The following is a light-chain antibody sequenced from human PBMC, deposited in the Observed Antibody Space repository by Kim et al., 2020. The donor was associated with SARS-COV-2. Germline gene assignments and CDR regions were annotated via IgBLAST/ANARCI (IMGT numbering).Light chain of an antibody. CDR1: QSVSSGY. J-gene: IGKJ4*01. CDR2: EAS. CDR3: QQYSSSPLT. V-gene: IGKV3D-20*01. Sequence: EIVLTQSPATLSLSPGERATLSCGASQSVSSGYLAWYQQKPGLAPRLLIYEASIRATGIPDRFSGSGSGTDFTLTVSRLEPEDFAVYYCQQYSSSPLTFGGGTKVEI.